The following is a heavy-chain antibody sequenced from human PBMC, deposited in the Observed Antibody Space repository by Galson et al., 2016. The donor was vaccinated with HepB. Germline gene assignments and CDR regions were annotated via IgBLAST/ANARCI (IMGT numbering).Heavy chain of an antibody. CDR1: GFPFSSNW. CDR2: IKEDGSET. Sequence: CAASGFPFSSNWMSWVRQAPGQGLEWVASIKEDGSETYYVDSVKGRFTISRDNAKNSLYLQMSSLRAEDTAVFYCARLRPRSYFDYWGQGTLVTVSS. J-gene: IGHJ4*02. V-gene: IGHV3-7*01. CDR3: ARLRPRSYFDY.